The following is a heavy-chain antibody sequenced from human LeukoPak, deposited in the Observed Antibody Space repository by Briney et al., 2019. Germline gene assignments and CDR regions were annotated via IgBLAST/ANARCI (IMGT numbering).Heavy chain of an antibody. J-gene: IGHJ4*02. D-gene: IGHD6-19*01. CDR3: GKGRVSE. Sequence: GGSLRLSCAASGFPFNTQDMRWVRQAPGKGLEWVSSIHAGGVGTFYADSVSGRFTISRDNSKNTLDLQMNSLRVEDTAVYYCGKGRVSEWGQGTLVTVSS. CDR2: IHAGGVGT. V-gene: IGHV3-23*01. CDR1: GFPFNTQD.